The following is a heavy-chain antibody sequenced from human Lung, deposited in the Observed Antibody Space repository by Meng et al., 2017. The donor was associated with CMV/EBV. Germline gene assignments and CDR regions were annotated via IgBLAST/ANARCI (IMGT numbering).Heavy chain of an antibody. J-gene: IGHJ4*02. CDR2: NYHSGST. V-gene: IGHV4-4*02. D-gene: IGHD6-19*01. Sequence: KGAGAGLVVHAGTPARACAFSGGSISSSNWGSWVRQPPGQGLELIGENYHSGSTNYNPSLKSRVTISVDKSKNQFSLKLSSVTAADTAVYYCASFPPPGKQWLVTNYWGQGTLVTVSS. CDR3: ASFPPPGKQWLVTNY. CDR1: GGSISSSNW.